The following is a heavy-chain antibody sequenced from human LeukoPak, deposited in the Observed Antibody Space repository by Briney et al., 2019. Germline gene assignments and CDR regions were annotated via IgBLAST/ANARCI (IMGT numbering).Heavy chain of an antibody. CDR1: GFTFSSYS. CDR3: AKTYSTSSPTFDC. CDR2: ISSSSSTI. Sequence: GGSLRLSCAASGFTFSSYSMNWVRQAPGKGLEWVSYISSSSSTIYYADSVKGRFTISRDNAKNSLYLQMNSLRAEDTAVYYCAKTYSTSSPTFDCWGQGTLVTVSS. D-gene: IGHD6-6*01. J-gene: IGHJ4*02. V-gene: IGHV3-48*04.